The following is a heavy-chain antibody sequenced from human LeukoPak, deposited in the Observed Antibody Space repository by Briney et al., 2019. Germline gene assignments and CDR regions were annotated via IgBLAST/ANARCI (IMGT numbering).Heavy chain of an antibody. CDR2: INHSVST. CDR1: GGSFSGYY. CDR3: ARWTARARPINWFDP. V-gene: IGHV4-34*01. Sequence: SETLSLTCAVYGGSFSGYYWSWIRQPPGKGLEWIGEINHSVSTNYNPSLKSRVTISVDTSKNQFSLKLSSVTAADTAVYYCARWTARARPINWFDPWAREPWSPSPQ. J-gene: IGHJ5*02. D-gene: IGHD6-6*01.